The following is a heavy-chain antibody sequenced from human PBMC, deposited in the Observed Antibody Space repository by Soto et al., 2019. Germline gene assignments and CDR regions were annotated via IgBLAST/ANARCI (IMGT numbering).Heavy chain of an antibody. V-gene: IGHV3-23*01. CDR2: IGGSGGNT. CDR1: GFIFNAYA. Sequence: EVQLLESGGSLVQPGGSLRLSCAASGFIFNAYAMTWVRQAPGKGLEWVSAIGGSGGNTYYAASVKGRFTISRDNSKDTVDLEMNRLRVDDTAVYFCARVASDYINSADHWGQGILVTVSS. D-gene: IGHD4-4*01. J-gene: IGHJ4*02. CDR3: ARVASDYINSADH.